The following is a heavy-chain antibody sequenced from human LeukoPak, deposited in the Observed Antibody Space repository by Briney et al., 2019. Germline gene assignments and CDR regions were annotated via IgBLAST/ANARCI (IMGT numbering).Heavy chain of an antibody. V-gene: IGHV3-66*01. J-gene: IGHJ4*02. CDR3: ARDWYHAIDY. Sequence: GGSLRLSCAASGFTVSSNYMSWVRQAPGKGLEWVSVIYSGGSTYYADSVKGRFTTSRDNSKNTLYLQMNSLRAEDTAVYYCARDWYHAIDYWGQGTLVTVSS. CDR2: IYSGGST. D-gene: IGHD2-2*01. CDR1: GFTVSSNY.